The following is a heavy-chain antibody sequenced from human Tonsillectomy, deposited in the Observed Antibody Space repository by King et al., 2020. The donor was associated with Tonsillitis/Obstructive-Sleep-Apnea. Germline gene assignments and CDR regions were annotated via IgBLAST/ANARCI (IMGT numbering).Heavy chain of an antibody. D-gene: IGHD6-6*01. CDR1: GYTFTSYA. Sequence: QLVQSGSELKKPGASVKVSCKASGYTFTSYAMNWVRQAPGQGLECMGWINTNTGNPTYAQGFTGRFVFSLDTSVSTTYLQISSLKAEDTAVYYCARDLSPFGTPSSSSAWFDPWGQGTLVTVSS. CDR2: INTNTGNP. CDR3: ARDLSPFGTPSSSSAWFDP. V-gene: IGHV7-4-1*02. J-gene: IGHJ5*02.